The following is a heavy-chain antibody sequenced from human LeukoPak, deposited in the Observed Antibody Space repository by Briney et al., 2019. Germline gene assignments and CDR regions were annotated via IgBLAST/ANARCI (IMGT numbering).Heavy chain of an antibody. V-gene: IGHV3-21*01. Sequence: PGGSLRLSCAASGFTFSDYSMNWVRQAPGKGLEWVSSISSSGSYIYYADSLKGRFTISRDNAKNSLYLQMNSLRAEDTAVYYCARVGEGPCNWNDYWGQGTLVTVSS. CDR2: ISSSGSYI. CDR3: ARVGEGPCNWNDY. D-gene: IGHD1-20*01. CDR1: GFTFSDYS. J-gene: IGHJ4*02.